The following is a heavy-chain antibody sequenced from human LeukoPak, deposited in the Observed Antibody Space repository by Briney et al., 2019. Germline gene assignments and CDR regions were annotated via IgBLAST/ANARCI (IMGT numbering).Heavy chain of an antibody. CDR2: IYYSGST. Sequence: PSETLSLTCTVSGGSISSYYWSWIRQPPGKGLEWIGYIYYSGSTNYNPSLKSRVTISVDTSKNQFSLKLSSVTAADTAVYYCAKDQINYYYYGMDVWGQGTTVTVSS. CDR3: AKDQINYYYYGMDV. CDR1: GGSISSYY. J-gene: IGHJ6*02. V-gene: IGHV4-59*01.